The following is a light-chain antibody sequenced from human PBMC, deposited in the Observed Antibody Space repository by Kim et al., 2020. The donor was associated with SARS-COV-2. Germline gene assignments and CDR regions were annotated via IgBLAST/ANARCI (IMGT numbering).Light chain of an antibody. Sequence: EIVMTQSPATLSVSPGDGATLSCRASQTISTNLAWYQQKPGQAPRLLIYAASTRATGIPVRFSGSGSGTDFTLTISSLQSEDFAVYYCQQYNNWPPLTFGGGTKLEI. CDR1: QTISTN. CDR3: QQYNNWPPLT. V-gene: IGKV3-15*01. J-gene: IGKJ4*01. CDR2: AAS.